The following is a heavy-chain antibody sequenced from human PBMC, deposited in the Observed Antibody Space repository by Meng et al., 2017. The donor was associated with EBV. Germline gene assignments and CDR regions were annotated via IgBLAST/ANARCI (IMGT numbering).Heavy chain of an antibody. V-gene: IGHV1-69*01. CDR1: GGSFRYYA. J-gene: IGHJ4*02. D-gene: IGHD3-10*01. CDR2: FLPRLGAP. Sequence: QVQWLQSGVWVKKPGSSVKVSCKSSGGSFRYYAISWVGQAPGQGLEWLGGFLPRLGAPKYAQKFHGRVKITADESTSTHYMDLSSLRSEDTAIYYCASESGRGYTPDYWGQGTLVTVSS. CDR3: ASESGRGYTPDY.